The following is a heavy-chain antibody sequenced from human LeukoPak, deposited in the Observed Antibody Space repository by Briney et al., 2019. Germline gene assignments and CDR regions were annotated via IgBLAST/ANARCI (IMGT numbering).Heavy chain of an antibody. CDR3: ATYRQIQVPFEF. CDR1: GFTFTTYS. J-gene: IGHJ4*02. CDR2: ISSSRSPI. V-gene: IGHV3-48*01. Sequence: GGSLRLSCAASGFTFTTYSMNWVRQAPGKGLEWVSYISSSRSPIYYADSVKGRFTISRDNAKNSLYLQMDSLRAEDTATYYCATYRQIQVPFEFWGQGTLVTVSS. D-gene: IGHD5-18*01.